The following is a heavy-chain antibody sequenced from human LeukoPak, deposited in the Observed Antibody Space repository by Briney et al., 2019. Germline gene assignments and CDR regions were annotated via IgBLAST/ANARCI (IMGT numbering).Heavy chain of an antibody. CDR3: ARDGGTKGGYYFYFDY. CDR1: GFTFSGYA. D-gene: IGHD3-22*01. CDR2: ISSNGGST. J-gene: IGHJ4*02. V-gene: IGHV3-64*01. Sequence: GGSLRLSCAASGFTFSGYAVHWVRRAPGKGLEYVSAISSNGGSTYYANSVKGRFTISRDNCKNTLYLQMGSLRAEDMAVYYCARDGGTKGGYYFYFDYWGQGTLVTVPS.